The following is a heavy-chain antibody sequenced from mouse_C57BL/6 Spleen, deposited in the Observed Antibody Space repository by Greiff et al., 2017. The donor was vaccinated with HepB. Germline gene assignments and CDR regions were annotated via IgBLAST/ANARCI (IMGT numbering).Heavy chain of an antibody. J-gene: IGHJ2*01. V-gene: IGHV5-17*01. CDR1: GFTFSDYG. CDR3: ARSGLFDY. Sequence: EVKVVESGGGLAKPGGSLKLSCAASGFTFSDYGMHWVRQAPEKGLEWVAYISSGSSTIYYADTVKGRFTISRDNAKNTLFLQMTSLGSEDTAMYYCARSGLFDYWGQGTTLTVSS. CDR2: ISSGSSTI.